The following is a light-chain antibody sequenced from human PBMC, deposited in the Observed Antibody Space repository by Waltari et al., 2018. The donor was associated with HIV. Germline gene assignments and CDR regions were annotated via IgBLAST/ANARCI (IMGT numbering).Light chain of an antibody. V-gene: IGLV1-44*01. J-gene: IGLJ1*01. Sequence: QSVLTQPPSASGAPGQSVIISCSGSSSNIGSKTVNWYRQLPGTAPKLLIYSNNRRPSGVPARFSGAKSGTSASLAISGLQSGDEADYYCAAWEDSLNGPNYVFGSGTTVTVL. CDR1: SSNIGSKT. CDR3: AAWEDSLNGPNYV. CDR2: SNN.